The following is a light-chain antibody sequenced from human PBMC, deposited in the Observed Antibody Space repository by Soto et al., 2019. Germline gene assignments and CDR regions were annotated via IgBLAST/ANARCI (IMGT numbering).Light chain of an antibody. CDR2: KAS. CDR3: QQHISWPLT. J-gene: IGKJ4*01. V-gene: IGKV1-5*03. Sequence: DIQMTQSPSTLSGSVGDRVTITCRASQTISSLLAWYQQKPGKAPKLLIYKASTLKSGVPSRFSGSGSGTDFTLTISNLEPEDFAVYYCQQHISWPLTFGGGTKVDIK. CDR1: QTISSL.